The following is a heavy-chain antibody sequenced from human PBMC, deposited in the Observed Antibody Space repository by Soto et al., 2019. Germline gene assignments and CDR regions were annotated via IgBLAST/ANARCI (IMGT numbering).Heavy chain of an antibody. J-gene: IGHJ6*02. D-gene: IGHD6-19*01. CDR1: GYTFTSYA. CDR2: INAGNGNT. CDR3: ARGGRVAVAGTPVPYYYYGMDV. Sequence: ASVKVSCKASGYTFTSYAMHWVRQAPGQRLEWMGWINAGNGNTKCSQKFQGRVTITRDTSASTAYMELSSLRSEDTAVYYCARGGRVAVAGTPVPYYYYGMDVWGQGTTVTVSS. V-gene: IGHV1-3*01.